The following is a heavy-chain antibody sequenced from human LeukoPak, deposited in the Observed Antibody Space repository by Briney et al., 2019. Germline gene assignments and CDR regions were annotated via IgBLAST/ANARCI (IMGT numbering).Heavy chain of an antibody. D-gene: IGHD4-23*01. V-gene: IGHV1-24*01. CDR3: ATQTTVVTPYDY. J-gene: IGHJ4*02. Sequence: VASVTVSFTVSGYTLTELSMHWVRQAPGKGLEWMGGFDPEDGETIYAQKFQGRVTMTEDTSTDTAYMELSSLRSEDTAVYYCATQTTVVTPYDYWGQGTLVTVSS. CDR1: GYTLTELS. CDR2: FDPEDGET.